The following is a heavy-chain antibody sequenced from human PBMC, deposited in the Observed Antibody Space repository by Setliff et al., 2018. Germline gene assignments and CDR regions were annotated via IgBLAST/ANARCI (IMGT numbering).Heavy chain of an antibody. CDR1: GYTFTSYG. CDR2: ISVHNGKT. J-gene: IGHJ4*02. CDR3: ATEKFPGDWGDY. V-gene: IGHV1-18*01. Sequence: GASVKVSCKASGYTFTSYGFSWVRQAPGQGLEWMGWISVHNGKTKYAQKFQGRVTMTTDTSTRTAYMEVTSLRSDDTAVYYCATEKFPGDWGDYWGQGTLVTVSS. D-gene: IGHD2-21*01.